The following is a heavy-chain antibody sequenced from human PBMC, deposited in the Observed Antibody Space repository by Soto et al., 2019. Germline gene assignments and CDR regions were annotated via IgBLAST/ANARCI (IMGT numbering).Heavy chain of an antibody. V-gene: IGHV4-59*01. CDR1: GGSISSYY. J-gene: IGHJ5*02. Sequence: SETLSLTCTVSGGSISSYYWSWIRQPPGKGLEWIGYIYYSGSTNYNPSLKSRVTISVDTSKNQFSLKLSSVTAADTAVYYCARLVLTAAIKGGWFDPWGPGTMVTVYS. CDR2: IYYSGST. D-gene: IGHD2-2*02. CDR3: ARLVLTAAIKGGWFDP.